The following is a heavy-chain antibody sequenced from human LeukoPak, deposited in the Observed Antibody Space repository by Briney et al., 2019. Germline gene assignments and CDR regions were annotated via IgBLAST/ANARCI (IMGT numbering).Heavy chain of an antibody. J-gene: IGHJ4*02. D-gene: IGHD3-10*01. CDR2: MNPNSGNT. V-gene: IGHV1-8*01. CDR1: GYTFTSYD. CDR3: ARGNHGSGSYYHDY. Sequence: GASVKVSCKASGYTFTSYDINWVRQATGQGLEWMGWMNPNSGNTGYAQKFQGRVTMTRNTSISTAYMELSSLRSEDTAVYYCARGNHGSGSYYHDYWGQGTLVTVSS.